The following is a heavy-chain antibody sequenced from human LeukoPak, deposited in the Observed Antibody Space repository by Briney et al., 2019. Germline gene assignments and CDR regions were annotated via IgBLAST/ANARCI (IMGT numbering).Heavy chain of an antibody. V-gene: IGHV1-2*02. J-gene: IGHJ4*02. CDR1: GYTFTGYY. CDR3: ARGWGSGSPLDY. Sequence: ASVKVSCKASGYTFTGYYMHWVRQAPGQGLEWVGWINPKNGGSNYAQKFQGRVTMTRDRSISTAYMELSRLRSDDTAVYYCARGWGSGSPLDYWAREPWSPSPQ. D-gene: IGHD3-10*01. CDR2: INPKNGGS.